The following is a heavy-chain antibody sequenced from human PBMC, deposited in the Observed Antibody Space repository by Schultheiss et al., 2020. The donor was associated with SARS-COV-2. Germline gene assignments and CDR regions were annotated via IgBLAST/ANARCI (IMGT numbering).Heavy chain of an antibody. J-gene: IGHJ5*02. V-gene: IGHV4-34*01. CDR2: IYYSGST. CDR3: ARGVSVTTGPGWFDP. CDR1: GGSFSGYY. D-gene: IGHD4-17*01. Sequence: SQTLSLTCVVYGGSFSGYYWSWIRLPPGKGLEWIGYIYYSGSTNYNPSLKSRVTISVDTSKNQFSLKLSSVTAADTAVYYCARGVSVTTGPGWFDPWGQGTLVTVSS.